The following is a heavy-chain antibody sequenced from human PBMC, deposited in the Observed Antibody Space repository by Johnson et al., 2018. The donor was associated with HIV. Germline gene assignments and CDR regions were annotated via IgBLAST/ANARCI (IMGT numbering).Heavy chain of an antibody. CDR3: ARDGWFGEGAFDI. Sequence: QVQLVESGGGVVQPGRSLRLSCAASGFTFSSYAMHWVRQAPGKGLEWVAVISYDGSNKYYADYVKGRFTISRDNSKNTLYLQMNSLRAEDTAVYYCARDGWFGEGAFDIWGQGTMVTVSS. V-gene: IGHV3-30-3*01. CDR1: GFTFSSYA. J-gene: IGHJ3*02. CDR2: ISYDGSNK. D-gene: IGHD3-10*01.